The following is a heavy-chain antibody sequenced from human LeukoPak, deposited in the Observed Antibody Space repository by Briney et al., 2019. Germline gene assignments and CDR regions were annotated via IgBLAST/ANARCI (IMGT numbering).Heavy chain of an antibody. D-gene: IGHD3-10*01. Sequence: GGSLRLSCTASGFIFNDFWMSWVRQAPGEGLEWVANIRQDGGAKNYVDSVKGRFTISRDNAKNSLYLQMNSLRAEDTAVYYCARLGSGEGMDAWGQGTTVTVSS. J-gene: IGHJ6*02. CDR3: ARLGSGEGMDA. CDR1: GFIFNDFW. CDR2: IRQDGGAK. V-gene: IGHV3-7*01.